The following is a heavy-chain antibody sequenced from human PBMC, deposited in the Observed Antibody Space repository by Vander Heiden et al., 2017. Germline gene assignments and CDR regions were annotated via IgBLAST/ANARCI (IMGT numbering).Heavy chain of an antibody. D-gene: IGHD3-16*01. V-gene: IGHV3-64D*06. CDR3: VKTRGLSYGLSGGAAFDV. CDR1: GFDFGNYA. J-gene: IGHJ3*01. Sequence: EVKLVESGGGWVQPGGSLRLSCSASGFDFGNYAMHWVRQAPGKGLDYVSGISTNGGSLSYSDSVKGRFTISRDNSRNTLYLELSSLRDEDTALYYCVKTRGLSYGLSGGAAFDVWGQGTMVTVSS. CDR2: ISTNGGSL.